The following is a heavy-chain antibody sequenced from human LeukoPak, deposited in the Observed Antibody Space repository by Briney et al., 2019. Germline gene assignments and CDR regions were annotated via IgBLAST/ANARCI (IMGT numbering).Heavy chain of an antibody. V-gene: IGHV3-21*01. D-gene: IGHD3-10*01. CDR3: ARDLEVRGIFDY. J-gene: IGHJ4*01. CDR2: ISSSSTYI. CDR1: GFTFNTYS. Sequence: GGSLRLSCAVSGFTFNTYSMNWVRQAPGKGLEWVSSISSSSTYIYYADSVKGRFTISRDDAKSSLYLRMNSLRAEDTAVYYCARDLEVRGIFDYWGHGTLVTVSS.